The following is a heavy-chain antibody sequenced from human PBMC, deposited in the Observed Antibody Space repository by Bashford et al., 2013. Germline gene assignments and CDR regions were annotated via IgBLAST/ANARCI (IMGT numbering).Heavy chain of an antibody. D-gene: IGHD2-15*01. V-gene: IGHV1-46*01. Sequence: ASVKVSCKASGYTFTSYYMHWVRQAPGQGLEWMGLINPTGGSATYAQKFQGRVTVTRDTSTSTVNMYLSNLTSEDTAIYYCARDLGYCSGDSCYFRVYPYGMDVWGQGTTVTVSS. CDR1: GYTFTSYY. CDR3: ARDLGYCSGDSCYFRVYPYGMDV. J-gene: IGHJ6*02. CDR2: INPTGGSA.